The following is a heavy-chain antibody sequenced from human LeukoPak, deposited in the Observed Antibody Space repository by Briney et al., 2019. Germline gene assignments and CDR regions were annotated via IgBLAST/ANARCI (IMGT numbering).Heavy chain of an antibody. V-gene: IGHV3-30*18. Sequence: GRSLRLSCAASGFTFSSYGMHWVHQAPGKGLEWVAVISYDGSNKYYADSVKGRFTISRDNSKNTLYLQMNSLRAEDTAVYYCAKDKFLGYSSSWYGEGYFDYWGQGTLVTVSS. D-gene: IGHD6-13*01. J-gene: IGHJ4*02. CDR1: GFTFSSYG. CDR3: AKDKFLGYSSSWYGEGYFDY. CDR2: ISYDGSNK.